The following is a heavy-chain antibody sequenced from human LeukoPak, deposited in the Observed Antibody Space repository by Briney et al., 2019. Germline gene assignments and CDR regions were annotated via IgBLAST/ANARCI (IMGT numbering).Heavy chain of an antibody. CDR1: GYSFTSYW. CDR2: IYPGDSDT. CDR3: ARQWELLGDAFDI. D-gene: IGHD1-26*01. Sequence: GESLKISCKGSGYSFTSYWIGWVRQMPGKGLEWMGIIYPGDSDTRYRPSFQAQVTISADKSISTAYLQWSSLKASDTAMYYCARQWELLGDAFDIWGQGTMVTVSS. V-gene: IGHV5-51*01. J-gene: IGHJ3*02.